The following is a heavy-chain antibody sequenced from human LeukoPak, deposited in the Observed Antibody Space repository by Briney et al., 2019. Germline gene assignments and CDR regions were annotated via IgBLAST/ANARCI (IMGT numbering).Heavy chain of an antibody. CDR3: ARDVAREFDY. CDR2: INADNGNT. Sequence: GASVKVSCKASGYTFTSYAIHWVRQAPGQRLEWMAWINADNGNTKYSQNFQGRVTVTRDTSASTVHMELSSLRSVDTAVYYCARDVAREFDYWGQGTLVTVSS. V-gene: IGHV1-3*01. CDR1: GYTFTSYA. J-gene: IGHJ4*02.